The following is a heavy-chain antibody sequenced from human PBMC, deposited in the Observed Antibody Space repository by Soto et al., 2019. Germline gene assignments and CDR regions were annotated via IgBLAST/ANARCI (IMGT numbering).Heavy chain of an antibody. V-gene: IGHV3-23*01. J-gene: IGHJ6*03. CDR1: GFTFSSYA. Sequence: PGGSLRLSCAASGFTFSSYAMSWVRQAPGKGLEWVSAISGSGGSTYYADSVKGRFTISRDNSKNTLYLQMNSLRAEDTAVYYCANSLGYYYYYYYMDVWGKGTTVTVSS. CDR2: ISGSGGST. CDR3: ANSLGYYYYYYYMDV.